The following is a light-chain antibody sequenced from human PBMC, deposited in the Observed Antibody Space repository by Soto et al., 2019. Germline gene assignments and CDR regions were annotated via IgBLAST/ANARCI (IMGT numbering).Light chain of an antibody. J-gene: IGKJ2*01. CDR1: QSVSSN. CDR3: QQYNNWPYT. CDR2: GAS. V-gene: IGKV3-15*01. Sequence: EIVMTQSPATLSVSPGERATLSCRASQSVSSNLAWYQQKPGQAPRLLIYGASTRATGIPARFSGSGSGTEFTLTISRLQSEAFAVYYCQQYNNWPYTFGQGTKVEIK.